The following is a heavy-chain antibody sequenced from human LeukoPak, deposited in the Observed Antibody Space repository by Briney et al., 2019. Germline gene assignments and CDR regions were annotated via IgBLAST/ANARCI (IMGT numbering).Heavy chain of an antibody. D-gene: IGHD3-3*01. CDR1: GFTFSSYS. CDR3: AREGGWNMVYDFWSGYSGSAFDI. J-gene: IGHJ3*02. CDR2: ISSSSSYI. Sequence: PGGSLRLSCAASGFTFSSYSMNWVRQAPGKGLEWVSSISSSSSYIYYADSVKGRFTISRDNAKNSLYLQMNSLRAEDTAVYYCAREGGWNMVYDFWSGYSGSAFDIWGQGTMVTVSS. V-gene: IGHV3-21*01.